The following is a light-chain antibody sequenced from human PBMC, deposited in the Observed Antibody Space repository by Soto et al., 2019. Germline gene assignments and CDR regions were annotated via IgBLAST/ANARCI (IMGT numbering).Light chain of an antibody. Sequence: DIVLTQSPDSLAVSLGERATINCKSSQSVLYSSNNKNYLAWYQQKPGQPPKLLIYWASTRESGVPDRFSGSGSRTDFTLTISSLQAEDVAVYYFQQYYSTPHTFGQGTKLEIK. J-gene: IGKJ2*01. CDR2: WAS. V-gene: IGKV4-1*01. CDR1: QSVLYSSNNKNY. CDR3: QQYYSTPHT.